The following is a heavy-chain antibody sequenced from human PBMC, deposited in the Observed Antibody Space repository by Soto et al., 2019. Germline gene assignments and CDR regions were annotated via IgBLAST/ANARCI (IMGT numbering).Heavy chain of an antibody. V-gene: IGHV4-39*01. Sequence: PSETLSLTCTVSGGSISSSSYYWGWIRQPPGKGLEWIGSIYYSGSTYYNPSLKSRVTISVDTSKNQFSLKLSSVTAADTAVYYCARAVGSSSSWYPYYYYGMDVWGQGTTVTVSS. D-gene: IGHD6-13*01. J-gene: IGHJ6*02. CDR3: ARAVGSSSSWYPYYYYGMDV. CDR1: GGSISSSSYY. CDR2: IYYSGST.